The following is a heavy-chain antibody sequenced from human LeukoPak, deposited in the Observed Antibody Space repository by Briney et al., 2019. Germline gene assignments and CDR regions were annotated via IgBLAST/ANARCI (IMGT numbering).Heavy chain of an antibody. CDR2: LGTAGDT. J-gene: IGHJ5*02. Sequence: GGSLRLSCAASGFTFSSYDMHWVRQATGKGLELVSALGTAGDTYYPGSVKGRFTISRENAKNALYLQMNSLRAGDTAVYYCASALLGYCSGGSCYSGGGFDPWGQGTLVTVSS. CDR1: GFTFSSYD. CDR3: ASALLGYCSGGSCYSGGGFDP. D-gene: IGHD2-15*01. V-gene: IGHV3-13*01.